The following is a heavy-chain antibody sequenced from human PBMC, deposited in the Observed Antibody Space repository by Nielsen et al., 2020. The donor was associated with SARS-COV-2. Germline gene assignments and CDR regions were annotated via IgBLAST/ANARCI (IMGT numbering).Heavy chain of an antibody. D-gene: IGHD2-2*01. J-gene: IGHJ6*03. CDR3: ARGDLVVVPSPILGLGPFFYYFYLDV. CDR2: VSHSGSI. Sequence: GSLRLSCAVSGGSVSSNDWWTWVRQSPGKGLEWIGEVSHSGSINYNPSLKSRVTLSMDKSTRQFSLRLTSVSAADTAVYFCARGDLVVVPSPILGLGPFFYYFYLDVWGKGTTVIVSS. CDR1: GGSVSSNDW. V-gene: IGHV4-4*01.